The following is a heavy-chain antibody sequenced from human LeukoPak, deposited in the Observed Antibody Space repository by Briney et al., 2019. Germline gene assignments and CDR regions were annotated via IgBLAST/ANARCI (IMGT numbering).Heavy chain of an antibody. Sequence: WASVKVSCKVSGYTLTELSMHWVRQAPGQGLEWMGIINPSGGSTSYAQKFQGRVTMTRDTSTSTVYMELSSLRSEDTAVYYCARTSDSSSRSDLNWFDPWGQGTLVTVSS. J-gene: IGHJ5*02. CDR3: ARTSDSSSRSDLNWFDP. V-gene: IGHV1-46*01. CDR1: GYTLTELS. D-gene: IGHD6-13*01. CDR2: INPSGGST.